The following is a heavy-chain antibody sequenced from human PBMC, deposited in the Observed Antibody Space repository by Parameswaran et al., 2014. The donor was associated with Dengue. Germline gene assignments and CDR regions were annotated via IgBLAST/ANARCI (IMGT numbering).Heavy chain of an antibody. CDR2: IIPFFGTT. Sequence: WVRQAPGQGLEWMGGIIPFFGTTNYAQKFQGRLTITADETTSTAYMELSSLRSEDTAVYYCARYCSSTSCYHNWFDPWGQGTLVTVSS. CDR3: ARYCSSTSCYHNWFDP. J-gene: IGHJ5*02. D-gene: IGHD2-2*01. V-gene: IGHV1-69*01.